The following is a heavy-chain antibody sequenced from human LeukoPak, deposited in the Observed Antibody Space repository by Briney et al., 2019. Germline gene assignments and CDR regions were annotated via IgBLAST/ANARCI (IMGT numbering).Heavy chain of an antibody. CDR1: GFTLSNYW. D-gene: IGHD3-10*01. CDR2: INTDGSST. CDR3: ARGLPNYYGSGSYYPNFDY. V-gene: IGHV3-74*01. J-gene: IGHJ4*02. Sequence: GGSLRLSCSASGFTLSNYWIHWVRQAPGKGLVWVSRINTDGSSTNYADSVRGRFTVSRDNAKNTLYLQMNSLRVEDTAVYYCARGLPNYYGSGSYYPNFDYWGQGTLVTVSS.